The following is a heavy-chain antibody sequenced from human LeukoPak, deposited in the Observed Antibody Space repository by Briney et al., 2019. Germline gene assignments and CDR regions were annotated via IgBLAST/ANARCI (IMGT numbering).Heavy chain of an antibody. J-gene: IGHJ4*02. V-gene: IGHV4-59*01. Sequence: SETLSLTCTVSGGAISSYYWSWIRQPPGKGLEWIGYIYYSGSTNYNPSLKSRVTISVDTSKNQFSPKLSSVTAADTAVYYCASTVYGSGSYYFDYWGQGTLVTVSS. CDR1: GGAISSYY. D-gene: IGHD3-10*01. CDR3: ASTVYGSGSYYFDY. CDR2: IYYSGST.